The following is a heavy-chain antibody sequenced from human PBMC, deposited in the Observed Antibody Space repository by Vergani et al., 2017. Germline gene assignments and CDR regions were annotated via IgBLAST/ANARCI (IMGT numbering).Heavy chain of an antibody. V-gene: IGHV3-73*02. D-gene: IGHD3-22*01. CDR2: IRSKANSYAT. Sequence: EVQLVESGGGLVQPGGSLKLSCAASGFTFSGSAMHWVRQASGKGLEWVGRIRSKANSYATAYAASVKGRFTISSEDSKNKAYLQMNSLKTEDTAVYYCTRRGDYYDSSGYYYIQGLDIWGQGTMVTVSS. CDR3: TRRGDYYDSSGYYYIQGLDI. CDR1: GFTFSGSA. J-gene: IGHJ3*02.